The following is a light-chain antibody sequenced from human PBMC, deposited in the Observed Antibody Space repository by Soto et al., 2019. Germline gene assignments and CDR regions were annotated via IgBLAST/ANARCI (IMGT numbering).Light chain of an antibody. CDR3: QSYDSSLSGSV. CDR2: GNS. Sequence: QSVLTQPPSVSGAPGQRVTISRTGSSSNIGAGYDVHWYQHLPGTAPKLLIYGNSNRPSGVPDRFSGSQSGTSASLAITGLQAEDEAEYYCQSYDSSLSGSVFGGGTQLTVL. V-gene: IGLV1-40*01. J-gene: IGLJ2*01. CDR1: SSNIGAGYD.